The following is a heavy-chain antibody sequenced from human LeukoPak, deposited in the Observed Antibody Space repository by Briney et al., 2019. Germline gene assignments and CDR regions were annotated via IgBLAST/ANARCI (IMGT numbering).Heavy chain of an antibody. D-gene: IGHD5-24*01. J-gene: IGHJ4*02. CDR2: VYYDGTS. CDR3: VRHISTNTGFFDS. Sequence: PSETLSLTCTVSGGSINSHTYYWGWIRQPPGKGLEWIGSVYYDGTSYSNPSLKSRVAVFVDTSRDQFSLDLSFVTAADTALYYCVRHISTNTGFFDSCGQGTPVSVSS. CDR1: GGSINSHTYY. V-gene: IGHV4-39*01.